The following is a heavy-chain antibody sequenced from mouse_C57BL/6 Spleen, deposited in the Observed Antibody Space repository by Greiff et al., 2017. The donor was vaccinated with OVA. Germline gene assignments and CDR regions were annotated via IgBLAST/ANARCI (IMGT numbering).Heavy chain of an antibody. D-gene: IGHD1-1*01. V-gene: IGHV1-80*01. CDR3: ARSLYYYGSSLYFDY. Sequence: QVQLKQSGAELVKPGASVTISCKASGYAFSSYWMNWVKQRPGTGLEWIGQIYPGDGDTNYNGKFKGKATLTADKSSSTAYMQRSSLTSEDAAVYFCARSLYYYGSSLYFDYWGQGTTLTVAS. J-gene: IGHJ2*01. CDR2: IYPGDGDT. CDR1: GYAFSSYW.